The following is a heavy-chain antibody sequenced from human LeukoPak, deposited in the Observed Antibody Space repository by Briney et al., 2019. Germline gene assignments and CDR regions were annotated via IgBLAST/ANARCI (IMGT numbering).Heavy chain of an antibody. CDR1: GYSFTSYW. V-gene: IGHV5-51*01. D-gene: IGHD3-22*01. CDR2: IYPGDSDT. Sequence: GESLKISCKGSGYSFTSYWIGWVRQMPGKGLEWMGIIYPGDSDTRYSPSFQGQVTTSADKSISTAYLQWSSLKASDTAMYYCASSYYDSSGYYSDFDYWGQGTLVTVSS. J-gene: IGHJ4*02. CDR3: ASSYYDSSGYYSDFDY.